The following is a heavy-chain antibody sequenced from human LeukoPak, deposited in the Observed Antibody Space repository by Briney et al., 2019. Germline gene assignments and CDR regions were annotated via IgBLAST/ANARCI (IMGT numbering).Heavy chain of an antibody. J-gene: IGHJ4*02. CDR1: RFTFSSYA. CDR3: ARDGYSSGDGVSY. V-gene: IGHV3-23*01. CDR2: ISGSGGST. Sequence: GGSLRLSCAASRFTFSSYAMSWVRQAPGKGLEWVSGISGSGGSTHYAASVKGRFTISRDNSKNTLYLRMNSLGAEDTAVYYCARDGYSSGDGVSYWGQGTLVTVSS. D-gene: IGHD6-19*01.